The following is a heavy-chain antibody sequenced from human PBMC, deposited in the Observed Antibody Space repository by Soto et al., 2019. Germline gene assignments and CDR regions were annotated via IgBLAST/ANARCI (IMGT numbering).Heavy chain of an antibody. Sequence: DVQLLESGGGLVQPGGSLRLSCAASGFSFSNYAMSWVRQAPGKGLEWVSGISGSGGGTYYADSVRGRFTISRDNSENPLFLQRNSLRAEDTAVYHCAKPLPVAGNSYFDYWGQGILVIVSS. CDR1: GFSFSNYA. D-gene: IGHD6-19*01. CDR3: AKPLPVAGNSYFDY. V-gene: IGHV3-23*01. CDR2: ISGSGGGT. J-gene: IGHJ4*02.